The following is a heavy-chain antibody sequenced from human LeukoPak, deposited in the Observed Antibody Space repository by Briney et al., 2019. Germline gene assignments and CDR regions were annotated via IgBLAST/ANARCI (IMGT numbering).Heavy chain of an antibody. J-gene: IGHJ4*02. D-gene: IGHD1-7*01. CDR1: GGSFSGYY. V-gene: IGHV4-34*01. CDR2: INHSGST. CDR3: ARGRHWNYGNDY. Sequence: SETLSLTCAVYGGSFSGYYWSWIRQPPGKGLEWVGEINHSGSTNYNPSLKSRVTISVDTSKNQFSLKLSSVTAADTAVYYCARGRHWNYGNDYWGQGTLVTVSS.